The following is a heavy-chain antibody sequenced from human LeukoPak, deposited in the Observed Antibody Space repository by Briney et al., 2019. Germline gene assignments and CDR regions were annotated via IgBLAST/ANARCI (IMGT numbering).Heavy chain of an antibody. CDR1: GGSISSYY. Sequence: SETLSLTCTVSGGSISSYYWSWIRQPPGKGLEWIGYIYHSGSTYYNPSLKSRVTISVDRSKNQFSLKLSSVNAADTAVYYCARESELLGRTWGQGTLVTVSS. D-gene: IGHD2-15*01. CDR3: ARESELLGRT. J-gene: IGHJ4*02. CDR2: IYHSGST. V-gene: IGHV4-59*12.